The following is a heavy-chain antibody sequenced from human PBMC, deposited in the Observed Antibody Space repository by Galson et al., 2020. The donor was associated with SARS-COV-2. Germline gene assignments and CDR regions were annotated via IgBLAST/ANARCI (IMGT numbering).Heavy chain of an antibody. CDR3: AKDHVPMNGVSDPFDV. CDR1: GFSFGSYA. V-gene: IGHV3-23*01. J-gene: IGHJ3*01. Sequence: GESLKISCTTSGFSFGSYAMNWVRQAPGKGLEWISHIGGDGRYIEYADSVKGRFTISRDNSRNILYMQLDSLRVEDTAMYYCAKDHVPMNGVSDPFDVWGQGTMVTVSS. D-gene: IGHD1-1*01. CDR2: IGGDGRYI.